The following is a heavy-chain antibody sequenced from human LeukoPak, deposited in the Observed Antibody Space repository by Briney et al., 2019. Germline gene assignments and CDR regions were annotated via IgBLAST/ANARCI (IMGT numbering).Heavy chain of an antibody. CDR1: GGXISSTNC. CDR2: VDHSGST. J-gene: IGHJ5*02. Sequence: SETLSLTCAVSGGXISSTNCWSWVRQPPGKGLEWIGEVDHSGSTKYNPALKSRVTISVDKSKNQFSLRLSSVTAADTAFYYCARVYKYCSSISCYRFDPWGQGTLVTVSS. D-gene: IGHD2-2*01. V-gene: IGHV4-4*02. CDR3: ARVYKYCSSISCYRFDP.